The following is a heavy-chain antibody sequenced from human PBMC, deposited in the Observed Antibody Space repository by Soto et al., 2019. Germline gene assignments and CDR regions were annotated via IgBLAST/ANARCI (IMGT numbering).Heavy chain of an antibody. CDR3: ERVHGGYPSWFDT. CDR2: IYSGGST. D-gene: IGHD3-22*01. CDR1: GFTVSSDY. Sequence: HPGGSLRLSCAASGFTVSSDYMSWVRQAPGKGLEWVSLIYSGGSTYYADSVKGRFTISRDNSKNTLYLQMNSLRAEDTAVYYCERVHGGYPSWFDTWGRGTLVTVSS. J-gene: IGHJ5*02. V-gene: IGHV3-53*01.